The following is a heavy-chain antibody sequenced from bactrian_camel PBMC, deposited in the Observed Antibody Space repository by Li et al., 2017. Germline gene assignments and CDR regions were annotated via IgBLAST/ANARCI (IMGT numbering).Heavy chain of an antibody. Sequence: HVQLVESGGGSVQAGGSLRLSCVASGFTSTDYCMGWFRQVPGKEREGLAAVDRRGQIQYSESVEGRFTVSRDRANKTLDLQMNNLKPEDTAMYFCASAGGPYCGGGYLLEEYAMDYWGKGTQVTVS. J-gene: IGHJ7*01. CDR1: GFTSTDYC. V-gene: IGHV3S55*01. D-gene: IGHD2*01. CDR2: VDRRGQI.